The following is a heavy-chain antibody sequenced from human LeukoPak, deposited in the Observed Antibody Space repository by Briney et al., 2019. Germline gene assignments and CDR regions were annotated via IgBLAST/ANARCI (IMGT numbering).Heavy chain of an antibody. D-gene: IGHD2-2*01. CDR1: GGTFSSYA. CDR3: AREGPYCSSTSCNYYFDY. J-gene: IGHJ4*02. Sequence: GSSVKVSCKASGGTFSSYAISWVRQAPGQGLEWMGGIIPIFGTANYAQKFQGRVTITADESTSTAYMELSSPRSEDTAVYYCAREGPYCSSTSCNYYFDYWGQGTLVTVSS. CDR2: IIPIFGTA. V-gene: IGHV1-69*01.